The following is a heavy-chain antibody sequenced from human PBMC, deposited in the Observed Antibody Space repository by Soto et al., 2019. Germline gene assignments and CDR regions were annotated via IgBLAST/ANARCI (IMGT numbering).Heavy chain of an antibody. D-gene: IGHD6-13*01. CDR2: IWNDGTNK. Sequence: QVQLVESGGGVVQPGRSLRLSCAASGFTFSNYGMHWVRQAPGKGVEWVAVIWNDGTNKYYVDSVRGRFTISRDDSENALYLEMNSLRAEETGVYYCAKDMAAAAHQGEAFDIWGLGTMVSVSA. V-gene: IGHV3-33*03. CDR3: AKDMAAAAHQGEAFDI. J-gene: IGHJ3*02. CDR1: GFTFSNYG.